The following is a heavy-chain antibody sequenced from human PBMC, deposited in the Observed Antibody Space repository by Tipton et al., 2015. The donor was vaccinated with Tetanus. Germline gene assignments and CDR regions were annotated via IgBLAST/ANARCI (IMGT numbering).Heavy chain of an antibody. CDR3: ARGSDIVVVPGVTRADWFDP. CDR1: GGSISSGDFH. J-gene: IGHJ5*02. D-gene: IGHD2-2*01. CDR2: IYYSGST. Sequence: TLSLTCTVSGGSISSGDFHWSWIRQPPGKGLEWIGYIYYSGSTYSNPSLKSRVTISMDTSKNQFSLKLTSVTAADTAMYYCARGSDIVVVPGVTRADWFDPWGQGTLVTVSS. V-gene: IGHV4-30-4*01.